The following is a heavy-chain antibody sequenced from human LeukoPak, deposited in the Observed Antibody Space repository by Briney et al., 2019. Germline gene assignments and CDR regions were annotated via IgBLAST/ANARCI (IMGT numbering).Heavy chain of an antibody. CDR3: ARVSVGATREVDY. CDR1: GFTFSSYS. V-gene: IGHV3-21*01. J-gene: IGHJ4*02. Sequence: GGSLRLSCAASGFTFSSYSMNWVRQAPGKGLEWVSSTSSSSSYIYYADSVKGRFTISRDNAKNSLYPQMNRLRAEDTAVYYCARVSVGATREVDYWGQGTLVTASS. D-gene: IGHD1-26*01. CDR2: TSSSSSYI.